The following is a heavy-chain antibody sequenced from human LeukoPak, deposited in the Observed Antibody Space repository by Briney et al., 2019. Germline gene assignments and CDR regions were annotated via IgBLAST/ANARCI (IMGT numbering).Heavy chain of an antibody. J-gene: IGHJ6*02. Sequence: SVKVSCKASGGTFISYAISWVRQAPGQGLAWMGGIIPIFGTANYAQKFQGRVTITADESTSTAYMELSSLRSEDTAVYYCARDNSGYCSGGSCYFGGMDVWGQGTTVTVSS. CDR1: GGTFISYA. CDR2: IIPIFGTA. D-gene: IGHD2-15*01. CDR3: ARDNSGYCSGGSCYFGGMDV. V-gene: IGHV1-69*13.